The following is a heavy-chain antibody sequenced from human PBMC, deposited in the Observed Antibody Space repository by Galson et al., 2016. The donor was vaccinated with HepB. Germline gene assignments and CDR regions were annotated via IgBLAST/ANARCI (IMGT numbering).Heavy chain of an antibody. CDR2: IHSGNGHT. CDR1: GYTFSSYV. Sequence: SVKVSCKASGYTFSSYVIHWVRQAPGQRLEWVGWIHSGNGHTKYSQNFQDRVTFTRDTSASTAYMELSRRRFEDTVVYFGARDLFLEYSISFDYWGQGTLGTVSS. D-gene: IGHD6-6*01. CDR3: ARDLFLEYSISFDY. V-gene: IGHV1-3*01. J-gene: IGHJ4*02.